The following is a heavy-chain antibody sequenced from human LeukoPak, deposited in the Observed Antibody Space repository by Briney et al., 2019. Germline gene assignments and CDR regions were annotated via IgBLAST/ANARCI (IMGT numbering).Heavy chain of an antibody. CDR2: ISDDGRNK. CDR1: GFTFSTYA. D-gene: IGHD1-26*01. Sequence: GRSLRLSCAASGFTFSTYAMHWVRQAPGKGLEGVAVISDDGRNKYYADSVKGRFTIYRDNSKNTLYVQMNSLRAEDTAVYYCARDQWELNYWGQGTLVTVSS. J-gene: IGHJ4*02. V-gene: IGHV3-30*04. CDR3: ARDQWELNY.